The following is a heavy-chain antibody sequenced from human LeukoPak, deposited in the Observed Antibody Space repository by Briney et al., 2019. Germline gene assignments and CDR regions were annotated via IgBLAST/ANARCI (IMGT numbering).Heavy chain of an antibody. CDR1: GYSFTSYW. CDR3: ARLRSLYRSLSGHFDY. V-gene: IGHV5-51*01. CDR2: TYPGDSDT. Sequence: GESLKISCKGSGYSFTSYWIGWVRQMPGKGLEWMGITYPGDSDTRYSPSFQGQVTISADKSINTAYLQWSSLKASHTAMYYCARLRSLYRSLSGHFDYWGQGTLVTVSS. D-gene: IGHD6-6*01. J-gene: IGHJ4*02.